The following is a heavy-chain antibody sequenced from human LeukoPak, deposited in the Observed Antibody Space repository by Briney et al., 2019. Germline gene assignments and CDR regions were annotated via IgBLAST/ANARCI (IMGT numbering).Heavy chain of an antibody. J-gene: IGHJ3*02. CDR1: GFTFSSYS. V-gene: IGHV3-48*04. CDR3: ARNVVPAADDAFDI. CDR2: ISSSSSTI. Sequence: GGSLRLSCAASGFTFSSYSMNWVRQAPGKGLEWVSYISSSSSTIYYADSVKGRFTISRDNAKNPLYLQMNSLRAEDTAVYYCARNVVPAADDAFDIWGQGTMVTVSS. D-gene: IGHD2-2*01.